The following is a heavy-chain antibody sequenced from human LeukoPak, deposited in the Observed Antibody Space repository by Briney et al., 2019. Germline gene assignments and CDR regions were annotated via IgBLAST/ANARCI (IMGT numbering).Heavy chain of an antibody. Sequence: PGGSLRLSCEASGFTFSSYAVSWVRQAPGKGLEWVSAISGSGGSTYYADSVKGRFTISRDKSKNTLYLQMNSLRAEDTAVYYCAKDPLSSGWYGRTYYFDYWGQGTLVTVSS. CDR3: AKDPLSSGWYGRTYYFDY. CDR1: GFTFSSYA. CDR2: ISGSGGST. J-gene: IGHJ4*02. D-gene: IGHD6-19*01. V-gene: IGHV3-23*01.